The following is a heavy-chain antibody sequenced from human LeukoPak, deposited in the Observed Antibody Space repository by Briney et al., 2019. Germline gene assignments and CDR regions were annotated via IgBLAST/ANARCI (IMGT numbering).Heavy chain of an antibody. V-gene: IGHV4-30-4*08. CDR3: ARGHGDYTVLGY. J-gene: IGHJ4*02. CDR2: IYYSGST. CDR1: GGSISSGDYY. Sequence: SETLSLTCTVSGGSISSGDYYWSWIRQPPGKGLEWIGYIYYSGSTYYNPSLKSRVTIFLDTSKNQFSLNMDSVAAADTAVYYCARGHGDYTVLGYWGQGTLVTVSS. D-gene: IGHD4-17*01.